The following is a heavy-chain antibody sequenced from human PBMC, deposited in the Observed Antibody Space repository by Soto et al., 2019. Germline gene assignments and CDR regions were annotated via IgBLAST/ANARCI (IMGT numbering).Heavy chain of an antibody. D-gene: IGHD1-26*01. Sequence: QVQLQESGPGLVKPSETLSLTCTVSGGSVSSGSYYWSWIRQPPGKGLEWIGYIYYSGSTNYNPSLTSRVTISVDTSKNQFSLKLSSVTAADTAVYYCASFRIVGALSWFDPWGQGTLVTVSS. V-gene: IGHV4-61*01. CDR1: GGSVSSGSYY. CDR3: ASFRIVGALSWFDP. J-gene: IGHJ5*02. CDR2: IYYSGST.